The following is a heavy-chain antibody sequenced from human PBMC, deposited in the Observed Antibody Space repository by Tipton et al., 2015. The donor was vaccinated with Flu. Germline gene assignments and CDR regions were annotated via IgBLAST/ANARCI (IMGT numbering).Heavy chain of an antibody. V-gene: IGHV1-46*01. J-gene: IGHJ4*02. CDR3: ARDLSFDY. Sequence: QVQLVQSGAEVKKPGASVKVSCKASGYTFSGHHLHWVRQAPGQGLEWMGMINPSGGSTSYAQKLQGRVNMTRDRSTRIFYMELSSLTSEDTAVYYCARDLSFDYWGQGTLVTVSS. CDR2: INPSGGST. CDR1: GYTFSGHH.